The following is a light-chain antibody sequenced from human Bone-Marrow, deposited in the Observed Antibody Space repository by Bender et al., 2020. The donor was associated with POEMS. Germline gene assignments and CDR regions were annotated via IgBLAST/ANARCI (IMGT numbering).Light chain of an antibody. Sequence: QSALTQPASVSGSPGQSITISCTGASSDIGSDNLVSWYQLHPGKAPKLMIYEGNKRPSGVSNRFSGSKSGNTASLTISGLQAEDEADYYCAVWDDSLNGWVFGGGTKLTVL. CDR2: EGN. CDR3: AVWDDSLNGWV. J-gene: IGLJ3*02. V-gene: IGLV2-23*01. CDR1: SSDIGSDNL.